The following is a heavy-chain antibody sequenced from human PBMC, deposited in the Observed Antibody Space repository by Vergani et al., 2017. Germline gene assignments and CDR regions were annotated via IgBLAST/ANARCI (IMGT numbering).Heavy chain of an antibody. CDR1: GFTFSSYA. D-gene: IGHD1-26*01. J-gene: IGHJ4*02. CDR2: ISGSGGST. CDR3: AKDDADSGSYWPEDY. Sequence: ELQLVESGGGLVQPGGSLRLSCAASGFTFSSYAMSWVRQAPGKGLEWVSAISGSGGSTSYADSVKGRFTISRDNSKNTLYLQMNSLRAEDTAVDYCAKDDADSGSYWPEDYWGQGTLVTVSS. V-gene: IGHV3-23*04.